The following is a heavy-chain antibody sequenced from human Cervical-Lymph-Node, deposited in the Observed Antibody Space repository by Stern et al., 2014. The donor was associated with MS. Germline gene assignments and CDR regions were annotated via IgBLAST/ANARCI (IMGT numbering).Heavy chain of an antibody. J-gene: IGHJ4*02. CDR1: GYKFSIYW. D-gene: IGHD1-14*01. CDR3: ARQTTAWASDV. CDR2: IYPGDSET. V-gene: IGHV5-51*01. Sequence: VQLVQSGAELIRPGESLTISCKGSGYKFSIYWIAWVRQMPGKGLEWRGIIYPGDSETRYSPSFQGQVTMSADKSTSTAYLQWSSLNASDTAMYFCARQTTAWASDVWGQGTLVTVSS.